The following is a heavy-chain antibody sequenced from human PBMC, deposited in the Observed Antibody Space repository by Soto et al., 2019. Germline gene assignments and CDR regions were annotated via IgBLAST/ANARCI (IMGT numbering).Heavy chain of an antibody. CDR3: ARRASR. CDR2: IHPSGQPI. D-gene: IGHD1-26*01. CDR1: GFTFSSSE. Sequence: EVQLVESGGGLVQPGGSLRLSCAVSGFTFSSSEMYWVRQAPGKGLEWISYIHPSGQPIFYADSVKGRFTISRDNANNSLFRQMNSLIAEDTAVYYCARRASRWGQGKMVTVSS. V-gene: IGHV3-48*03. J-gene: IGHJ3*01.